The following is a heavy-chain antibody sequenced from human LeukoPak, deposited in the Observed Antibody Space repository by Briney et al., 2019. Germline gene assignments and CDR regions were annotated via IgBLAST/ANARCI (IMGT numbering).Heavy chain of an antibody. CDR3: AKDPRIQLWFVRASGSYYGMDV. V-gene: IGHV3-7*03. CDR1: GFIFSRYW. D-gene: IGHD5-18*01. CDR2: IKQDGSEK. J-gene: IGHJ6*02. Sequence: GGSLRLSCAASGFIFSRYWMIWVRQAPGKGLEWVANIKQDGSEKYYVDSVKGRFTISRDNAKNSLYLQMNSLRAEDTAVYYCAKDPRIQLWFVRASGSYYGMDVWGQGTTVTVSS.